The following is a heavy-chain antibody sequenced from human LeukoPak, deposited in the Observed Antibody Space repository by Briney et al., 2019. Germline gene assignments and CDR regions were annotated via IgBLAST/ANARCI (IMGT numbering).Heavy chain of an antibody. CDR2: ISGGGDST. CDR1: GFTFNNYA. D-gene: IGHD4/OR15-4a*01. Sequence: GGSLRLSCAASGFTFNNYAMSWVRQAPGKGLECVSTISGGGDSTFYADSVKGRFTISRDNSKNTLYLQMNSLRAEDTAIYYCATVLISAFDIWGHGTMVTVSS. V-gene: IGHV3-23*01. CDR3: ATVLISAFDI. J-gene: IGHJ3*02.